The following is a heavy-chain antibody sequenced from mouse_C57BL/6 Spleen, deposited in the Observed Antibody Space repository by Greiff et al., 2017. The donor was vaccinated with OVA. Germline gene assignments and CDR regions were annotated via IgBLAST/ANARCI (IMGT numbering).Heavy chain of an antibody. Sequence: QVQLQQSGAELVRPGTSVKVSCKASGYAFTNYLIEWVKQRPGQGLEWIGVINPGSGGTNYNEKFKGKATLTADKSSSTAYMQLSSLTSEDSAVYFCARSLVDSVVGSDYWGQGTTLTVSS. D-gene: IGHD1-1*01. CDR1: GYAFTNYL. V-gene: IGHV1-54*01. CDR3: ARSLVDSVVGSDY. CDR2: INPGSGGT. J-gene: IGHJ2*01.